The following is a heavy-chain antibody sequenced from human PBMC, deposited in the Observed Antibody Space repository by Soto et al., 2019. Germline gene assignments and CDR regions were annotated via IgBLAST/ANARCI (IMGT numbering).Heavy chain of an antibody. CDR3: AADLAIADSDY. CDR2: FDPEERET. J-gene: IGHJ4*02. CDR1: GNTLTELS. Sequence: QVQLVQSGAEVKKPGASVKVSCKLSGNTLTELSIHWVRQAPGKGLEWMGAFDPEERETIYSQQFQGRVTMTHDTSTDTAYMQLTSLRHEDTAVYYCAADLAIADSDYWGQGTLVTVSS. D-gene: IGHD3-16*01. V-gene: IGHV1-24*01.